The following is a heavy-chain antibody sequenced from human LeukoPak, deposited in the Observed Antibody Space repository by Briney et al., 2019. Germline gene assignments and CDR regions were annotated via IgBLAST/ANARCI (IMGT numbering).Heavy chain of an antibody. V-gene: IGHV3-23*01. CDR1: GFTFSSYA. CDR2: ISGSGGST. CDR3: AKTSRREYYFDY. D-gene: IGHD3-10*01. J-gene: IGHJ4*02. Sequence: GSLRLSCAASGFTFSSYAMSWVRQAPGEGLEWVSAISGSGGSTYYADSVKGRSTISRDNSKNTLYLQMNSQRAEDTAVYYCAKTSRREYYFDYWGQGTLVTVSS.